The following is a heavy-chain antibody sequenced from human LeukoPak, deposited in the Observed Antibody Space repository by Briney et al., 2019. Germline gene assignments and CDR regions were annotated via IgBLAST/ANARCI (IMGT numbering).Heavy chain of an antibody. CDR2: ISGGDTST. V-gene: IGHV3-23*01. Sequence: GGSLRLSCAASGFIFSSYAMNWVRQAPGKGLEWVSTISGGDTSTFYADSVKGRFTISRDNSKNTLYLQMNNLRAEDTAVHYCAKNLNGGNTHSDYWGQGPLVTVSS. J-gene: IGHJ4*02. D-gene: IGHD4-23*01. CDR3: AKNLNGGNTHSDY. CDR1: GFIFSSYA.